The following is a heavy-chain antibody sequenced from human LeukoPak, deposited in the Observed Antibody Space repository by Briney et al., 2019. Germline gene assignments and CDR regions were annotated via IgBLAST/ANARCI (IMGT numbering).Heavy chain of an antibody. CDR2: IYYSGST. D-gene: IGHD6-19*01. CDR3: ARENSSGWSLNWFDP. V-gene: IGHV4-31*03. J-gene: IGHJ5*02. Sequence: SETLSLTCTVSGGSISSGGYYWSWIRQHPGKGLEWVGYIYYSGSTYYNPSLKSRVTISVDTSKNQFSLKLSSVTAADTAVYYCARENSSGWSLNWFDPWGPGTLVTVSS. CDR1: GGSISSGGYY.